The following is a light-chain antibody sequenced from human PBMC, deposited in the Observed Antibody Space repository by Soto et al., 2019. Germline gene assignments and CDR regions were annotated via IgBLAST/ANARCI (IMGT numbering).Light chain of an antibody. CDR1: MRDVGAYNV. V-gene: IGLV2-14*01. CDR2: EVR. J-gene: IGLJ3*02. CDR3: SVYTARSTLV. Sequence: QSALTQPASVSGSAGQSITISCSGTMRDVGAYNVVSWYQQHPGTAPKLIIYEVRNRPSGISSRFSGSRSGNTASLTVSGLQPEDEGDYYCSVYTARSTLVFGGGTKLTVL.